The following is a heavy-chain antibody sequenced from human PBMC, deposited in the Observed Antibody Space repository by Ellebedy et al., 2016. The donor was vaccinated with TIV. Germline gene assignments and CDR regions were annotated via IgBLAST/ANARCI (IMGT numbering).Heavy chain of an antibody. V-gene: IGHV3-33*01. CDR2: IWYDGSNK. D-gene: IGHD2/OR15-2a*01. CDR3: ARDMVIYPNWSFDL. Sequence: GESLKISCAASGFTFSSYGMHWVRQAPGKGLEWVAVIWYDGSNKYYADSVKDRFTNSRDNSKHTLYLQMNSLRAEDTAVYYCARDMVIYPNWSFDLWGRGTLVTVSS. J-gene: IGHJ2*01. CDR1: GFTFSSYG.